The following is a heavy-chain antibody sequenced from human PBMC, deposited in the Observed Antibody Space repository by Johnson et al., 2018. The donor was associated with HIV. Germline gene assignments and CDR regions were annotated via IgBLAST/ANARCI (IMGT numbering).Heavy chain of an antibody. J-gene: IGHJ3*02. Sequence: VHLVESGGGLVQPGGSLRLSCAASGFTFSSYGMHWVRQAPGKGLEWVAVISYAGSDKYYADSVKGRFTISRDNSKNTLYLQMNSLRAEDTAVYYCARGGVIHDAFDIWGQGTMVTLSS. CDR2: ISYAGSDK. D-gene: IGHD3-3*01. CDR3: ARGGVIHDAFDI. CDR1: GFTFSSYG. V-gene: IGHV3-30*19.